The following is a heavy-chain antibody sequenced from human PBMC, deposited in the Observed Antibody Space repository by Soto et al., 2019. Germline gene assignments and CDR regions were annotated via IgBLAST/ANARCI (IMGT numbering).Heavy chain of an antibody. CDR2: TYYRSKWYN. Sequence: PSQTLSLTCAISGDSVSSNSAAWNWIRQSPSRGLEWLGRTYYRSKWYNDYAVSVKSRITINPDTSKNQFSLQLNSVTPEDTAVYYCARATGTTHSRYYGMDVWGQGTTVTVSS. CDR1: GDSVSSNSAA. D-gene: IGHD1-7*01. CDR3: ARATGTTHSRYYGMDV. J-gene: IGHJ6*02. V-gene: IGHV6-1*01.